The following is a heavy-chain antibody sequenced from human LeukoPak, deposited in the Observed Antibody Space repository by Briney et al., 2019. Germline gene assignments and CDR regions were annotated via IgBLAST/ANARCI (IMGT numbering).Heavy chain of an antibody. CDR3: ARRGGDYDS. CDR2: IHYSGST. CDR1: GGSINSYY. Sequence: SETLSLTCTVSGGSINSYYWSWIRQPPGKGLEWIGSIHYSGSTNYNPSLKSRVSISIDTSRTQFSLKLSSVTAADTAVYYCARRGGDYDSWGQGTLVTVSS. V-gene: IGHV4-59*01. J-gene: IGHJ5*01. D-gene: IGHD4-17*01.